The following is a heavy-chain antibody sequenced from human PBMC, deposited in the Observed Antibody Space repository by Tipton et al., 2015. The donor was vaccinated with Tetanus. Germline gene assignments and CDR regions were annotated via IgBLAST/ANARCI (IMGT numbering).Heavy chain of an antibody. CDR1: GFTFSSFW. CDR2: IRSKANNYET. J-gene: IGHJ4*02. CDR3: NRGWWLPE. D-gene: IGHD5-12*01. Sequence: SLRLSCAASGFTFSSFWMSWVRQAPGKGLEWVGRIRSKANNYETVHVASVKDRFTLSRDDSKNTAYLQMNSLKTEDTAVYYCNRGWWLPEWGQGTLVTVAS. V-gene: IGHV3-73*01.